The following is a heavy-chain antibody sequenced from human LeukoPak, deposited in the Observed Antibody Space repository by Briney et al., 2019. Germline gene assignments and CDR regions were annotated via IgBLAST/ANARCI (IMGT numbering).Heavy chain of an antibody. D-gene: IGHD6-13*01. V-gene: IGHV4-59*01. CDR2: IHYSGST. CDR3: ARDLSSSWPD. CDR1: GGSISSYY. J-gene: IGHJ4*02. Sequence: PSETLSLTCSVSGGSISSYYWSWIRQPPGKGLEWIGYIHYSGSTNYNPSLKSRVTISVDTSKNQFSLKLKSVTAADTAVYYCARDLSSSWPDWGQGTLVTVSS.